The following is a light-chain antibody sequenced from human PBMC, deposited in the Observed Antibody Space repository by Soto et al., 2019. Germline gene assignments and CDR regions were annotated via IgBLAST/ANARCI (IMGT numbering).Light chain of an antibody. Sequence: DIQMTQSPSSLPASVGDRVTITCRASQNIRRFLNWYQQKPGKAPKLLIYEASSLQSGVPSRFSGSGSGTDFTLTISSLQTEDFATYYSQQSVTTPLTFGGGTKVEIK. V-gene: IGKV1-39*01. CDR1: QNIRRF. J-gene: IGKJ4*02. CDR2: EAS. CDR3: QQSVTTPLT.